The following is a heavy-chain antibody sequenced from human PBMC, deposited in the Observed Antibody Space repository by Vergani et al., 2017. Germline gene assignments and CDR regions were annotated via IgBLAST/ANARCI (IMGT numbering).Heavy chain of an antibody. CDR1: GGSISSYY. CDR2: ISYSGST. Sequence: QVQLQESGPGLVKPSETLSLTCTVSGGSISSYYWSWIRQPPGKGLEWIGYISYSGSTNYNPSLKSRVTISVDTSKNQFSLKLSSVTAADTAVYYCASIPPDDFWSGILNWGQGTLVTVSS. CDR3: ASIPPDDFWSGILN. J-gene: IGHJ4*02. D-gene: IGHD3-3*01. V-gene: IGHV4-59*01.